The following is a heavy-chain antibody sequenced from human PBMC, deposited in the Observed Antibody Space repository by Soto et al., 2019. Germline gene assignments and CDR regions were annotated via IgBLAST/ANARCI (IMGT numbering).Heavy chain of an antibody. J-gene: IGHJ3*02. CDR1: GGTFSSYA. CDR3: ERVGTTLVKGHDAFDI. V-gene: IGHV1-69*01. Sequence: QVQLVQSGAEVKKPGSSVKVSCKASGGTFSSYAISWVRQAPGQGLEWMGGIIPIFGTANYAQKFQGRVTITADESTSTAYMELSSLRSEDTAVYYCERVGTTLVKGHDAFDIWGQGTMVTVSS. CDR2: IIPIFGTA. D-gene: IGHD2-21*02.